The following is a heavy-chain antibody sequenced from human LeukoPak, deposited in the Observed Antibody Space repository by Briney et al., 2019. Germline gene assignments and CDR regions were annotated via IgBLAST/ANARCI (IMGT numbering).Heavy chain of an antibody. D-gene: IGHD2-21*01. CDR2: MNPNSGNT. CDR3: ARDGPFTGPPYSAGWFDP. V-gene: IGHV1-8*02. CDR1: GYTFTSYD. Sequence: ASVKVSCKASGYTFTSYDINWVRQATGQGLEWMGWMNPNSGNTGYAQKLQGRVTMTTDTSTSTAYMELRSLRSDDTAVYYCARDGPFTGPPYSAGWFDPWGQGTLVTVSS. J-gene: IGHJ5*02.